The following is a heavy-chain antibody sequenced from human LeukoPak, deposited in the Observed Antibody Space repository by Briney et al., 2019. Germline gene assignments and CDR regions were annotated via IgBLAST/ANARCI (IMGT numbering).Heavy chain of an antibody. D-gene: IGHD2-15*01. CDR2: IYHSGRT. CDR3: AISPLYSSGGSCYESSDAFDI. V-gene: IGHV4-38-2*01. CDR1: GYSISSGYY. J-gene: IGHJ3*02. Sequence: PSETLSLTCAVSGYSISSGYYWGWIRPPPGKGLEWIGNIYHSGRTYYNPSLKSRVTISVDTSKNQFSLNLSSVTAADTAVYYCAISPLYSSGGSCYESSDAFDICGQGPMVTVSS.